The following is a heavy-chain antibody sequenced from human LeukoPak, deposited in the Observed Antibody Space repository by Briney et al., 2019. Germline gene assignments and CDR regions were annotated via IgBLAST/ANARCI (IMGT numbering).Heavy chain of an antibody. J-gene: IGHJ4*02. V-gene: IGHV3-30-3*01. CDR1: GFTFSSYA. D-gene: IGHD3-22*01. CDR3: ARGERFGSGFESVGGDY. CDR2: ISYDGSNK. Sequence: PGRSLRLSCAASGFTFSSYAMHWVRQAPGKGLEWVAVISYDGSNKYYADSVKGRFTISRDNSKNTLYLQVNSLRPEDTAVYYCARGERFGSGFESVGGDYWGQGTLVTVSS.